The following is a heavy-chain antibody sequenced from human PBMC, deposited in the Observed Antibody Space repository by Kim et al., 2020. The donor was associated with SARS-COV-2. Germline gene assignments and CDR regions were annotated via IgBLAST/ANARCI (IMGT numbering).Heavy chain of an antibody. CDR1: GFTFSSYG. V-gene: IGHV3-33*08. CDR3: ARVEGYCIGGTGYYTAY. D-gene: IGHD2-15*01. J-gene: IGHJ4*02. Sequence: GGSLRLSCAASGFTFSSYGLQWVRQAPGKGLDWVAVISSDGSNKYYSDSVKGRFTISRDNSKNTLFLQMNSLRAEDTAVYYCARVEGYCIGGTGYYTAYFGQGTL. CDR2: ISSDGSNK.